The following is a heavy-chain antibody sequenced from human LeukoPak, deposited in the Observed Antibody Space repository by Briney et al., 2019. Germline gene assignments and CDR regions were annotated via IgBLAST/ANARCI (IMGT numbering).Heavy chain of an antibody. Sequence: ASVKVSCKASGYTLTGYYMHWVRQAPGQGLEWMGWINPNSGGTNYAQKFQGRVTMTRDTSISTAYMELRSLRSDDTAVYYCARDGGRGVAQTFDYWGQGTLVTVSS. J-gene: IGHJ4*02. CDR1: GYTLTGYY. D-gene: IGHD2-15*01. V-gene: IGHV1-2*02. CDR3: ARDGGRGVAQTFDY. CDR2: INPNSGGT.